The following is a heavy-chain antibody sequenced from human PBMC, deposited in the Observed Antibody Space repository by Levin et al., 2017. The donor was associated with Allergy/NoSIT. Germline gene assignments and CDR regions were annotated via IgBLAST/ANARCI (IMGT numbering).Heavy chain of an antibody. J-gene: IGHJ4*02. CDR3: ASSLGSGWSFDY. CDR1: GGSISSYY. V-gene: IGHV4-4*07. Sequence: SETLSLTCTVSGGSISSYYWSWIRQPAGKGLEWIGRIYTSGSTNYYPSLKSRVTMSVDTSKNQFSLKLSSVTAADTAVYYCASSLGSGWSFDYWGQGTLVTVSS. CDR2: IYTSGST. D-gene: IGHD6-19*01.